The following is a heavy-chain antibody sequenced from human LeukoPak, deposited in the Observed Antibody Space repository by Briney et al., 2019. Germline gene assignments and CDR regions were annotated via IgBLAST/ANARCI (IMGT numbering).Heavy chain of an antibody. CDR2: ISYDGSNK. D-gene: IGHD6-19*01. CDR3: AKDLGSQQWLVHDY. CDR1: GFTFSSYG. V-gene: IGHV3-30*18. Sequence: PGGSLRLSCAASGFTFSSYGMHWVRQAPGKGLEWVAVISYDGSNKYYTDSVKGRFTISRDNSKNTLYLQMNSLRAEDTAVYYCAKDLGSQQWLVHDYWGQGTLVTVSS. J-gene: IGHJ4*02.